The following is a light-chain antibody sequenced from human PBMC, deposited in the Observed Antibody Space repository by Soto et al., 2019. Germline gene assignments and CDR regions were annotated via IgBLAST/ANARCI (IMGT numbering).Light chain of an antibody. CDR2: DVS. V-gene: IGLV2-14*01. Sequence: QSALTQPASVSGSPGQSITISCTGTSSDVGGYNYVSWYQQHPGKAPKLMIYDVSNRPSGVSNRFSGSKSGNTASLTISGLQAEEEADYYCTSYTSRGFGGGTKLTVL. CDR3: TSYTSRG. J-gene: IGLJ3*02. CDR1: SSDVGGYNY.